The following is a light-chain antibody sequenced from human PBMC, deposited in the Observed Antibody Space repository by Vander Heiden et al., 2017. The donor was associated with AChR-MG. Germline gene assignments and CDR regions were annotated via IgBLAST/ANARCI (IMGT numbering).Light chain of an antibody. CDR2: GAS. V-gene: IGKV3-20*01. CDR1: QSVSSSY. Sequence: EIVLTQSPGTLSLSPGERATLSCRASQSVSSSYLAWYQQKPGQAPRLLIYGASSRATGIPDRFSGSGSGTDFTLTISRLEPEDFAVYYCQQDGSSPYTFDQGTKLEI. CDR3: QQDGSSPYT. J-gene: IGKJ2*01.